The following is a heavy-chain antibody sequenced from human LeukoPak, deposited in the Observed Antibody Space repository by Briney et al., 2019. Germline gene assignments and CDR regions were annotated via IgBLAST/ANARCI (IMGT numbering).Heavy chain of an antibody. J-gene: IGHJ4*02. CDR1: GVSISSYY. D-gene: IGHD4-11*01. V-gene: IGHV4-4*07. CDR3: ARGIQYYFDY. CDR2: IYTSGST. Sequence: SETLSLTCTVSGVSISSYYWSWIRQPAGKGLEGIGRIYTSGSTNYNPSLKSRVTMPLDTPKHESSLQLRSVPAADTAVYYCARGIQYYFDYWGQGTLVTVSS.